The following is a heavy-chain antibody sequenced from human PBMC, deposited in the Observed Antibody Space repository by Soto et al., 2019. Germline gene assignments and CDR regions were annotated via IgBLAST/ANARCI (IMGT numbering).Heavy chain of an antibody. CDR2: VYATGTS. V-gene: IGHV4-4*07. Sequence: QVQVQESGPGLVKPSETLSLTCSVSGGSMSKFYWSWIRKTAGKGLEWMGRVYATGTSDSNPSLRSRIAMSVDISKKTFSLRLRSVTAADTGVYYCVRDGSKTLRDCFDPWGQGILVTVSS. CDR3: VRDGSKTLRDCFDP. D-gene: IGHD4-17*01. CDR1: GGSMSKFY. J-gene: IGHJ5*02.